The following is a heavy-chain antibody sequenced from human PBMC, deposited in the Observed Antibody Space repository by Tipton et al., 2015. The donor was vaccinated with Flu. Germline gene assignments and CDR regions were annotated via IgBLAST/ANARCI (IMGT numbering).Heavy chain of an antibody. D-gene: IGHD3-10*01. J-gene: IGHJ6*02. CDR1: GGSISSSSYY. CDR2: IYYSGST. V-gene: IGHV4-39*07. CDR3: ARDRLLWFGDRYGMDV. Sequence: LRLSCTVSGGSISSSSYYWGWIRQPPGKGLEWIGSIYYSGSTYYNPSLKSRVTISVDTSKNQFSLELSSVTAADTAVYYCARDRLLWFGDRYGMDVWGQGTTVTVSS.